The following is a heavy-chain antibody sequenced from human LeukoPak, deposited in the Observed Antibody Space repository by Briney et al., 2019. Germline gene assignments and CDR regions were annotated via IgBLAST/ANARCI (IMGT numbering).Heavy chain of an antibody. V-gene: IGHV3-33*01. D-gene: IGHD4-17*01. CDR1: GFTFSSYG. Sequence: GRSLRLSCAASGFTFSSYGMHWVRQAPGKGLEWVAVIWYDGSNKYYADSVKGRFTISRDNSKNTLYLQMNSLRAEDTAVYYCARGPYGDFLLDYWDQGTLVTVSS. CDR2: IWYDGSNK. CDR3: ARGPYGDFLLDY. J-gene: IGHJ4*02.